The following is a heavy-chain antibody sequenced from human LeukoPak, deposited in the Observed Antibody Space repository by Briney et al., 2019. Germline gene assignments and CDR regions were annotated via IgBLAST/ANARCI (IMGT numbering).Heavy chain of an antibody. D-gene: IGHD2-15*01. J-gene: IGHJ4*02. Sequence: GGSLRLSCAPSGFTFSSYGMLWVRQAPGKGLEGVACISYVGSNKYYEDSVKGRFTISRDNSKNTLYVQMKSLRAEDTAVYYCAKDREVVAANYYFDYWGQGTLVRVSS. CDR2: ISYVGSNK. CDR3: AKDREVVAANYYFDY. CDR1: GFTFSSYG. V-gene: IGHV3-30*18.